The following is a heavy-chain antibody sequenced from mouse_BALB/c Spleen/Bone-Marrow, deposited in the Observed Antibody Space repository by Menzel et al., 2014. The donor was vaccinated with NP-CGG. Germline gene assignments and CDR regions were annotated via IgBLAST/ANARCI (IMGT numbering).Heavy chain of an antibody. CDR2: INSNGGST. D-gene: IGHD2-4*01. Sequence: EVKLMESGGGLVQPGGSLKLSCAASGFTLSSYGMSWVRQTPDKRLELVATINSNGGSTYYPDNVKGRFTISRDNAKNSLYLKMSSLKSEDTAMYYCARDYDFDYWGQGTTLTVSS. CDR1: GFTLSSYG. J-gene: IGHJ2*01. CDR3: ARDYDFDY. V-gene: IGHV5-6-3*01.